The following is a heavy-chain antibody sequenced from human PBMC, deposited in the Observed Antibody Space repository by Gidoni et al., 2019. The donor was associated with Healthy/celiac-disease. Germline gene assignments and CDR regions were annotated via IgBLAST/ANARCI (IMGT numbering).Heavy chain of an antibody. CDR1: GFTFSSYG. J-gene: IGHJ4*02. V-gene: IGHV3-30*02. CDR3: AKPPPEEVVVAWQLLAY. D-gene: IGHD3-22*01. CDR2: IQYDGSNK. Sequence: QVQLVESGGGVVQPGGSLRLSCAASGFTFSSYGMHWVRQAPGKGLEWVAFIQYDGSNKYYADSVKGRFTISRDNSKNTLYLQMNSLRAEDTAVYYCAKPPPEEVVVAWQLLAYWGQGTLVTVSS.